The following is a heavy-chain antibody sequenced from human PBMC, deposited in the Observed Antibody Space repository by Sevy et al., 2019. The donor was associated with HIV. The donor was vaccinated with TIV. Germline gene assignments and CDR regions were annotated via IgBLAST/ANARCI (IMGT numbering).Heavy chain of an antibody. CDR1: GFIFSDYY. Sequence: GGSLRLSCAASGFIFSDYYMSWFRQAPGKGLEWISYLSNSGNDIHYADSVKGRFTISSDNAKNSLFLQMNSLRAEDTAVYYCAREGMVSPDAFDIWGQGTKVTVSS. CDR3: AREGMVSPDAFDI. CDR2: LSNSGNDI. J-gene: IGHJ3*02. D-gene: IGHD3-10*01. V-gene: IGHV3-11*01.